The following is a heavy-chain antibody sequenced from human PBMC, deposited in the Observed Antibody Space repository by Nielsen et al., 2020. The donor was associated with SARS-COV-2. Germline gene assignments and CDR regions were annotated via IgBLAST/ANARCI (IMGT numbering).Heavy chain of an antibody. J-gene: IGHJ4*02. CDR3: ANSPDVAAGTDY. CDR2: ISYDGSNK. Sequence: GGSLRLSCAASGFTFSSYGMHWVRQAPGKGLEWVAVISYDGSNKYYADSVKGRFTISRDNSKNSLYLQINSLRAEDTALYYCANSPDVAAGTDYWGQGTLVTVSS. D-gene: IGHD6-13*01. V-gene: IGHV3-30*18. CDR1: GFTFSSYG.